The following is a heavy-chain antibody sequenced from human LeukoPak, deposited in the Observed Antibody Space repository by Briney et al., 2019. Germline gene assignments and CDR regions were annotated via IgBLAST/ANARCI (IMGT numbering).Heavy chain of an antibody. V-gene: IGHV4-59*01. J-gene: IGHJ4*02. Sequence: SETLSLTCTVSGGSISSYYWSWIRQPPGKGLEWIGYIYYSGSTNYNPSLKSRVTISVDTSKSQFSLKLSSVTAADTAVYYCARGFYDSRDYYFDYWGQGTLVTVSS. CDR3: ARGFYDSRDYYFDY. CDR1: GGSISSYY. D-gene: IGHD3-22*01. CDR2: IYYSGST.